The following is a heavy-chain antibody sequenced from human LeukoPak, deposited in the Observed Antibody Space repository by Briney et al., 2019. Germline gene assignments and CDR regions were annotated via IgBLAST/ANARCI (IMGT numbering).Heavy chain of an antibody. J-gene: IGHJ6*04. Sequence: PSETLSLTSAVYGGSFSGYYWSWIRQPPGKGLEWIGEINHSGSTNYNPSLKSRVTISVDTSKNQFSLKLSSVTAADTAVYYCARGGDGSGPKGRPIYAMDVWGKGTTVTVSS. V-gene: IGHV4-34*01. CDR1: GGSFSGYY. D-gene: IGHD3-10*01. CDR2: INHSGST. CDR3: ARGGDGSGPKGRPIYAMDV.